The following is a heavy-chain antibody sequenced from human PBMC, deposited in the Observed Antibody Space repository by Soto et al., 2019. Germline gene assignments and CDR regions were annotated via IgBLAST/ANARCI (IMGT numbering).Heavy chain of an antibody. Sequence: PSETLSLTCAVSGYSISSGYYWGWIRQPPGKGLEWIGSIYHSGSTYYNPSLKSRVTISVDTSKNQFSLKLSSVTAADTAVYYCARVERLYYDSSGYYNWFDPWGQGTLVTVS. CDR2: IYHSGST. D-gene: IGHD3-22*01. V-gene: IGHV4-38-2*01. J-gene: IGHJ5*02. CDR1: GYSISSGYY. CDR3: ARVERLYYDSSGYYNWFDP.